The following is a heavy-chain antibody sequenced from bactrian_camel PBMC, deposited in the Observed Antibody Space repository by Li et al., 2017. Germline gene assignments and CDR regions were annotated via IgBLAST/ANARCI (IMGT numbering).Heavy chain of an antibody. CDR3: AADSDRWYSCSTVAYAY. D-gene: IGHD6*01. CDR1: GFTFRNYD. J-gene: IGHJ4*01. CDR2: IYSGGSTT. V-gene: IGHV3S40*01. Sequence: VQLVESGGGLVQPGGSLRLSCAASGFTFRNYDMIWVRQALGKGLEWVSGIYSGGSTTHYADSVKGRFTISRDNAKNTVFLQMNSLKPEDTAMYYCAADSDRWYSCSTVAYAYWGQGTQVTVS.